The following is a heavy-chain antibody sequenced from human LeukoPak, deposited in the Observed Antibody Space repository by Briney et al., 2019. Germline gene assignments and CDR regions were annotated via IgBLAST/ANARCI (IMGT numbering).Heavy chain of an antibody. V-gene: IGHV4-59*01. D-gene: IGHD6-13*01. J-gene: IGHJ6*03. CDR2: IYYSRST. CDR1: GGSISSYY. CDR3: ARVFRDPGYSSTTHYYYYMDV. Sequence: SESLSLTCTVSGGSISSYYWSWIRQPPGKGLEWIGYIYYSRSTNYNPSLKSRVTISVDTSKNQFSLKLSSVTAADTAVYYCARVFRDPGYSSTTHYYYYMDVWGKGTTVTISS.